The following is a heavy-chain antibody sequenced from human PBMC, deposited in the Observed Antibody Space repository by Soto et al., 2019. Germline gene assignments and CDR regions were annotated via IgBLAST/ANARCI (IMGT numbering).Heavy chain of an antibody. V-gene: IGHV1-46*03. CDR1: GYTFTSNY. CDR2: INPSGGRT. Sequence: ASVKVSCKASGYTFTSNYMHWVRQAPGQGLEWMGIINPSGGRTSYAQKFQGRVTMTRDTSTSTVYMELSSLRSDDTAVYYCATASGYYGSGSYPYGMDVWGQGTTVTVSS. J-gene: IGHJ6*02. CDR3: ATASGYYGSGSYPYGMDV. D-gene: IGHD3-10*01.